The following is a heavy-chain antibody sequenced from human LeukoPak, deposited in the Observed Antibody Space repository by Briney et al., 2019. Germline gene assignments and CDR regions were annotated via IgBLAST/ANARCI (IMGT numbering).Heavy chain of an antibody. CDR1: GFTFSDYY. CDR2: ISSSSSYT. Sequence: GGSLRLSCAASGFTFSDYYMSWIRQAPGKGLEWVSYISSSSSYTNYADSVKGRFTISRDNAKNTLFLQMDNVRAEDTAVYYCTRDSGRYMDVWGQGTTVTVSS. D-gene: IGHD3-10*01. J-gene: IGHJ6*03. CDR3: TRDSGRYMDV. V-gene: IGHV3-11*06.